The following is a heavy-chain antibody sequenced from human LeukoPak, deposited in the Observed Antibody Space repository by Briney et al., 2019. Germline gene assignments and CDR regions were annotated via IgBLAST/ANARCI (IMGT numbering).Heavy chain of an antibody. CDR2: ISVGGGST. CDR1: GFTFSSYA. D-gene: IGHD1-26*01. CDR3: AKDSSGSYYGKSDY. Sequence: GGSLRLSYAPSGFTFSSYAMSWVRQAPGKGLEWVSGISVGGGSTYYADSVKGRFTISRDNSKNTLSLQMNSLRGEDTAVYYCAKDSSGSYYGKSDYWGQGTLVAVSS. V-gene: IGHV3-23*01. J-gene: IGHJ4*02.